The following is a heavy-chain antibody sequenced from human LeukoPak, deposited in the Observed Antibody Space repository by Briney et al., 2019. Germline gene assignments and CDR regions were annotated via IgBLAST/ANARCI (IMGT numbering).Heavy chain of an antibody. CDR3: AKGSDYYGSVTSKKTD. J-gene: IGHJ4*02. CDR1: GFTFSTYG. CDR2: ISGGSGNI. V-gene: IGHV3-23*01. D-gene: IGHD3-10*01. Sequence: GGSLRLSCAASGFTFSTYGMHWVRQAPGKGLEWVSLISGGSGNIYYVDSVKGRFTISRDNSKNTLYVQMTSLRAEDTAIYYCAKGSDYYGSVTSKKTDWGQGTLVTVSS.